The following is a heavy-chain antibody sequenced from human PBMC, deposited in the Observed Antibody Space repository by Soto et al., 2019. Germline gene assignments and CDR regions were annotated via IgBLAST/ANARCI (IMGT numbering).Heavy chain of an antibody. D-gene: IGHD6-19*01. V-gene: IGHV5-10-1*01. CDR1: GYSFTSYW. CDR2: IDPSDSYT. Sequence: LGESLKISCKGSGYSFTSYWISWVRQMPGKGLEWMGRIDPSDSYTNYSPSFQGHVTISADKSISTAYLQWSSLKASDTAMYYCARPGLPVAENYYYYYYRMDVWGQGTTITVSS. J-gene: IGHJ6*02. CDR3: ARPGLPVAENYYYYYYRMDV.